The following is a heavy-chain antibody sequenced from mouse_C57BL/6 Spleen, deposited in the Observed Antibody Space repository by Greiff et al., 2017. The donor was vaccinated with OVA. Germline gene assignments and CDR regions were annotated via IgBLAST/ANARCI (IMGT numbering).Heavy chain of an antibody. V-gene: IGHV2-9-1*01. J-gene: IGHJ2*01. CDR2: IWTGGGT. CDR1: GFSLTSYA. D-gene: IGHD1-1*01. Sequence: QVQLKQSGPGLVAPSQSLSITCTVSGFSLTSYAISWVRQPPGKGLEWLGVIWTGGGTNYKSALKSRLSISKDNSKSQVFLKMNSLQTDDTARYYCARYYYGSSYYFDYWGQGTTLTVSS. CDR3: ARYYYGSSYYFDY.